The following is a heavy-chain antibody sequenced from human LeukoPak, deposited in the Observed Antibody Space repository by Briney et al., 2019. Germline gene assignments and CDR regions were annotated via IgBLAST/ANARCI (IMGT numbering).Heavy chain of an antibody. V-gene: IGHV3-23*01. CDR1: GFTLSNYA. Sequence: GGCLRLSCTASGFTLSNYAMSWVRHGPGRGLGWGSAIAVTGGTYHADSVRGRLTISRDSSKNTLYLQMSSLRAEDAGVYYCAKAPVTTCSGTFCYPLDYWRQGTLVGVCS. CDR3: AKAPVTTCSGTFCYPLDY. D-gene: IGHD2-15*01. J-gene: IGHJ4*02. CDR2: IAVTGGT.